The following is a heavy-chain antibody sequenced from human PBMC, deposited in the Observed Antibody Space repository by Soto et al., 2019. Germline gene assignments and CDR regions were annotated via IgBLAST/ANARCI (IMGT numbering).Heavy chain of an antibody. Sequence: GGSLRLSCAASGFTFSNYDMNWVRQAPGKGLEWVSYISSSSSTIYCADSVKGRFTISRDNAKNSLYLQMNSLRDEDTAVYYCASDIVEVPAAMASDYWGQGT. J-gene: IGHJ4*02. CDR1: GFTFSNYD. CDR3: ASDIVEVPAAMASDY. CDR2: ISSSSSTI. D-gene: IGHD2-2*01. V-gene: IGHV3-48*02.